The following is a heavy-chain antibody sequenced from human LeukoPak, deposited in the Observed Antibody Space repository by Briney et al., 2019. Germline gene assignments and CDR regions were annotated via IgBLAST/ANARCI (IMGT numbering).Heavy chain of an antibody. D-gene: IGHD6-6*01. CDR1: GGSISSYY. V-gene: IGHV4-59*08. J-gene: IGHJ4*02. Sequence: SETLSLTCTVSGGSISSYYWSWIRQPPGKGLEWIGYIYYSGSTNYNPSLKSRVTISVDTSKNQFSLNLSSVTAADTAVYYCARHTSSSMDYWGQGTLVTVSS. CDR2: IYYSGST. CDR3: ARHTSSSMDY.